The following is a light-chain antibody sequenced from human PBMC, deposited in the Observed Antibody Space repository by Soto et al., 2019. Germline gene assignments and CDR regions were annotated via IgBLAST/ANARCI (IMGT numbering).Light chain of an antibody. V-gene: IGLV2-14*03. Sequence: QSVLTQPASVSGSPGQSITIYCTGTSSDVGGYNYVSWYQQHPGKAPKLMIYDVINRPSGVSNRFSGSKSGNSASLTISGLQAEDEADYDCSSYTSSITYVVFGGGTKVTVL. CDR3: SSYTSSITYVV. J-gene: IGLJ2*01. CDR2: DVI. CDR1: SSDVGGYNY.